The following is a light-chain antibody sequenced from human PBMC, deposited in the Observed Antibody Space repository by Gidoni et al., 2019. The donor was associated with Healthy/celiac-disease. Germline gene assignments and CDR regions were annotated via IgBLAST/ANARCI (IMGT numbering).Light chain of an antibody. CDR1: QSVSSY. CDR3: QQRSNWPCS. Sequence: IVLTQSPATLSLSPGDIATLSCRASQSVSSYLAWYPQKPGQAPRLLIYDASNRATGIPARFSGSGSGTDFTLTISSPEPEDFAVYYCQQRSNWPCSFGQGTKLEIK. V-gene: IGKV3-11*01. J-gene: IGKJ2*04. CDR2: DAS.